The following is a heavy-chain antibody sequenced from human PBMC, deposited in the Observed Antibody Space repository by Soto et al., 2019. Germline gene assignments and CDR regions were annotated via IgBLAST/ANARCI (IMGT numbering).Heavy chain of an antibody. V-gene: IGHV4-30-4*01. CDR1: GGSISSGDYY. J-gene: IGHJ4*02. D-gene: IGHD6-13*01. CDR2: IYYSGST. CDR3: ARAGGAAAGLQFPNFDY. Sequence: QVQLQESGPGLVKPSQTLSLTCTVSGGSISSGDYYWSWIRQPPGKGLEWIGYIYYSGSTYYNPSPKSRVTISVDTSKNQFSLKLSSVTAADTAVYYCARAGGAAAGLQFPNFDYWGQGTLVTVSS.